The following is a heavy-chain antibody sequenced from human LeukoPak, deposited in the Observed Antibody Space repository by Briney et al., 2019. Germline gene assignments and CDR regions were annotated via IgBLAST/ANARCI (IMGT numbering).Heavy chain of an antibody. J-gene: IGHJ5*02. V-gene: IGHV4-61*02. Sequence: PSETLSLTCTVSGGSISSGSHYWSWIRQPAGKGLEWIGRIYTSGSTNYNPSLKSRVTISVDTSKNQFSLKLSSVTAADTAVYYCARIDYYGSGSYWWFDPWGQGTLVTVSS. D-gene: IGHD3-10*01. CDR2: IYTSGST. CDR3: ARIDYYGSGSYWWFDP. CDR1: GGSISSGSHY.